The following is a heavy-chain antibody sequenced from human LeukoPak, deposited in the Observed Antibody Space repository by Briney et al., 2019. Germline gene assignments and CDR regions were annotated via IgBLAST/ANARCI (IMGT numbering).Heavy chain of an antibody. J-gene: IGHJ4*02. CDR1: GASISSGSYS. CDR3: ARGSAYRSFDY. D-gene: IGHD4-11*01. V-gene: IGHV4-61*02. Sequence: SQTLSLTCTVSGASISSGSYSWRWIRQPAGEGLEWIGRLYTSGITNYNSSLKSRITMSVDTSKNQFSLKLSSGTAADSDVYYCARGSAYRSFDYWGQRTLVSVSS. CDR2: LYTSGIT.